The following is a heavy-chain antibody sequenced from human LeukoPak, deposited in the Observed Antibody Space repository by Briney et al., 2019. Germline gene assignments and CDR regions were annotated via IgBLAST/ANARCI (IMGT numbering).Heavy chain of an antibody. J-gene: IGHJ4*02. CDR3: ARDAGPNPNFDY. D-gene: IGHD6-13*01. V-gene: IGHV3-21*01. CDR1: GFTFSSYS. Sequence: GESLRLSCAASGFTFSSYSMNWVRQAPGKGLEWVSSISSSSSYIYYADSVKGRFTISRDNAKNSLYLQMNSLRAEDTAVYYCARDAGPNPNFDYWGQGTLVTVSS. CDR2: ISSSSSYI.